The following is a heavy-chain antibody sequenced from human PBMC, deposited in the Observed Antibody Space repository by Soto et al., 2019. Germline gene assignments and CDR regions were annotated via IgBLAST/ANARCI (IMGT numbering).Heavy chain of an antibody. D-gene: IGHD3-3*01. V-gene: IGHV4-59*01. J-gene: IGHJ6*02. CDR2: IYYSGST. Sequence: PSETLSLTCTVSGGSISSYYWSWIRQPPGKGLEWIGYIYYSGSTNYNPSLKSRVTISVDTSKNQFSLKLSSVTAADTAVYYCARALDYDFWGGYHLYGMDVWGQGTTVTVSS. CDR1: GGSISSYY. CDR3: ARALDYDFWGGYHLYGMDV.